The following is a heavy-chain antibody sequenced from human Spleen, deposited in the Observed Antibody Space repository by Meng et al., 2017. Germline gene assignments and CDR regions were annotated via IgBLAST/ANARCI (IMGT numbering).Heavy chain of an antibody. Sequence: SLKISCAASGFTFSSYEMNWVRQAPGKGLDWVSYISNSGNAIYYADSVKGRFTISRDNAKNSLYLQMNSLRAEDTALYYCARGVNYGDYIDYWGQGTLVTVSS. CDR3: ARGVNYGDYIDY. CDR2: ISNSGNAI. J-gene: IGHJ4*02. V-gene: IGHV3-48*03. D-gene: IGHD4-17*01. CDR1: GFTFSSYE.